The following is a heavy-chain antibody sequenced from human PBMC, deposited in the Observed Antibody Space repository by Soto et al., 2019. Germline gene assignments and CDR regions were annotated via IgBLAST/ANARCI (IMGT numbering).Heavy chain of an antibody. V-gene: IGHV3-30*18. J-gene: IGHJ5*01. D-gene: IGHD5-12*01. CDR2: TSYDGNKK. CDR3: AKEGQSRDGYTSPLDS. CDR1: GFPFRSYG. Sequence: QVQLVETGGGVVQPGGSLRLSCIASGFPFRSYGMHWVRQAPGKGLEWVAVTSYDGNKKYYIDSVKGRFRISRDNFMNTVYLQMNSLGVEDTALYYCAKEGQSRDGYTSPLDSWGQGTLVIVSA.